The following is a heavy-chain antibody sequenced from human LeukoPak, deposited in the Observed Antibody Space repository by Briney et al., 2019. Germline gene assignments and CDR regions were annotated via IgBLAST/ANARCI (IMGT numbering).Heavy chain of an antibody. CDR3: AREFPYGSFDY. D-gene: IGHD2-21*01. Sequence: ASVTVSCKASGYTFTNYDIIWVRQAPGQGLEWMGWINTNTGNPTYAQGFTGRFVFSLDTSVSTTYLQISGLKAEDTAVYYCAREFPYGSFDYWGQGTLVTVSS. CDR1: GYTFTNYD. V-gene: IGHV7-4-1*02. J-gene: IGHJ4*02. CDR2: INTNTGNP.